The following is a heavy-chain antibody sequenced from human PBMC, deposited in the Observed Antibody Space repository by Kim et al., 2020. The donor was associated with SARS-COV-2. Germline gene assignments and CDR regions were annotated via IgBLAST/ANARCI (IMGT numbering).Heavy chain of an antibody. CDR3: ARDGSGYRL. CDR2: GNT. Sequence: GNTNYAQKLQGRVTMTTDTSTSTAYMELRSLRSDDTAVYYCARDGSGYRLWGQGTLVTVSS. J-gene: IGHJ4*02. D-gene: IGHD3-3*01. V-gene: IGHV1-18*01.